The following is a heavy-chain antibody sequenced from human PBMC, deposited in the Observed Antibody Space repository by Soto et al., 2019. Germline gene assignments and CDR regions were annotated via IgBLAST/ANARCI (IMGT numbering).Heavy chain of an antibody. CDR1: GYTFTSYA. D-gene: IGHD6-19*01. CDR3: ATSNSSGPPFDY. J-gene: IGHJ4*02. CDR2: INDGNGNT. V-gene: IGHV1-3*01. Sequence: QVQLVQSGAEVKKPGASVKVSCKASGYTFTSYAMHWVRQAPGQRLEWMGWINDGNGNTKYSQKFQGRVTITRDTSASTAYMELSSLRSEDTAVYYCATSNSSGPPFDYWGQGTLVTVSS.